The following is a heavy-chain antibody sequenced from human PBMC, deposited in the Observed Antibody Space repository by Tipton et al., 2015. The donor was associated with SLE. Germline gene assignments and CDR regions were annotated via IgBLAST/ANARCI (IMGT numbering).Heavy chain of an antibody. CDR3: ARDKAFRRGYLPGWFAP. J-gene: IGHJ5*02. CDR1: GGSISSYY. V-gene: IGHV4-59*01. CDR2: IYYSGST. D-gene: IGHD6-13*01. Sequence: TLSLTCTVSGGSISSYYWSWIRKPPGKGLEGIGHIYYSGSTNYNPSLKIRVTISVDTSKNQISLKLSSVTAADTALYYCARDKAFRRGYLPGWFAPGPQEPL.